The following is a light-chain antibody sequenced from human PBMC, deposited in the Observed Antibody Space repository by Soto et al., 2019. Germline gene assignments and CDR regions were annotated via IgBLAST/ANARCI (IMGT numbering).Light chain of an antibody. CDR1: HDISKS. CDR3: QQYTSHPIT. Sequence: TQSPSSLTASVADRVTITYRASHDISKSLVWFQQKPGQAPKPLIYGASSLQTGVPSRFSGSGSGTDFTLTICSLQPEDFATYYCQQYTSHPITFGQGTRLEI. CDR2: GAS. V-gene: IGKV1-16*01. J-gene: IGKJ5*01.